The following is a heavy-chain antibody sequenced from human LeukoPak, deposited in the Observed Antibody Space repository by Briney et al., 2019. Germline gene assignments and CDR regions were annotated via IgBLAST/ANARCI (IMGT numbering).Heavy chain of an antibody. CDR1: GYTFTNFG. CDR3: ARDRQSGYFDS. D-gene: IGHD3-3*01. J-gene: IGHJ4*02. V-gene: IGHV1-18*01. CDR2: ISAYTRNT. Sequence: ASVKVSCKASGYTFTNFGISWVRQAPGQGLEWVGWISAYTRNTNYAQKYQGRVTMTTDTPTSTAYMELRSLRSDDTAVYYCARDRQSGYFDSWGQGTLVTVSS.